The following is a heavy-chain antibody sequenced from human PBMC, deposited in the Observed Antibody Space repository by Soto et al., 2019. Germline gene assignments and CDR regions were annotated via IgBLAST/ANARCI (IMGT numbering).Heavy chain of an antibody. J-gene: IGHJ4*02. Sequence: EVQLLESGGGLVQPGGSLRLSCAASGFTFSSYAMSWVRQAPGKGLEWVSAISGSGGSTYYADSVKGRFTISRDNSKNTLYLQMNSLRAEDTVVYYCAKDLEVRGVIGYWGQGTLVTVSS. CDR1: GFTFSSYA. D-gene: IGHD3-10*01. V-gene: IGHV3-23*01. CDR2: ISGSGGST. CDR3: AKDLEVRGVIGY.